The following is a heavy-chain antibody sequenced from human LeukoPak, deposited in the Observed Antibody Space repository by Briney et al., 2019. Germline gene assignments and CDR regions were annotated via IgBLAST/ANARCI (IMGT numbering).Heavy chain of an antibody. J-gene: IGHJ5*02. D-gene: IGHD6-19*01. Sequence: GGSLRLSCAASGFTFSSYSMNWVRQAPGKGLEWVSSISSSSSYIYYADSVKGRFTISRDNAKNSLYLQMNSLRAEDTAVYYCARHEHKAVAGDTWGQGTLVTVSS. CDR2: ISSSSSYI. CDR1: GFTFSSYS. CDR3: ARHEHKAVAGDT. V-gene: IGHV3-21*01.